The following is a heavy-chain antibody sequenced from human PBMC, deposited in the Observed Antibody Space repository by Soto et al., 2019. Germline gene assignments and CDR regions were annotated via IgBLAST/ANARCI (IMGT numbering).Heavy chain of an antibody. CDR1: GFTFSSYG. V-gene: IGHV3-30*18. D-gene: IGHD3-22*01. Sequence: GGSLRLSCAASGFTFSSYGMHWVRQAPGKGLEWVAVISYDGSNKYYADSVKGRFTISRDNSKNTLYLQMNSLRAEDTAVYYCAKDLYYYDSSGYSSYRGPVDYWGQGTLVTISS. CDR2: ISYDGSNK. J-gene: IGHJ4*02. CDR3: AKDLYYYDSSGYSSYRGPVDY.